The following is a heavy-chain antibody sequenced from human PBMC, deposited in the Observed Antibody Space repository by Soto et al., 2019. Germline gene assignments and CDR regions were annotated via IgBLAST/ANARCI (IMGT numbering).Heavy chain of an antibody. V-gene: IGHV4-31*03. Sequence: QVQLQESGPGLVNPSQTLSLTCSVSGGSISSAVYYWDWIRQHPGKGLEWIGYIYYSGSTYYNPSLKSRVTISVDTSKNQFSLKLSSVTAADTAVYYCARRLWFGEENWGQGTLVTVSS. CDR1: GGSISSAVYY. D-gene: IGHD3-10*01. CDR3: ARRLWFGEEN. CDR2: IYYSGST. J-gene: IGHJ4*02.